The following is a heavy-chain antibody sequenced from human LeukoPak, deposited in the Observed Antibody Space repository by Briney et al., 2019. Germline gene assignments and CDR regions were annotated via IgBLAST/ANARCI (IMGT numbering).Heavy chain of an antibody. CDR2: ISSSSSYI. D-gene: IGHD2-21*02. Sequence: GGSLRLSCAASGFTFSSYSMNWVRQAPGKGLEWVSSISSSSSYIYYADSVKGRFTISRDNAKNSLYLQMNSLRAEDTAVYYCARDICGGDCYSGAFDIWGQGTMVTVSS. V-gene: IGHV3-21*01. J-gene: IGHJ3*02. CDR3: ARDICGGDCYSGAFDI. CDR1: GFTFSSYS.